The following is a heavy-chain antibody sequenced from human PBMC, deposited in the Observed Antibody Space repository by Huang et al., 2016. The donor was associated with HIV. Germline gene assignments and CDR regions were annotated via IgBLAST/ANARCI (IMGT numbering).Heavy chain of an antibody. D-gene: IGHD3-10*01. CDR1: GFTLSDYA. CDR3: ARFGKRLPMLRGEDVIGDI. Sequence: QVQLVESGGGVVQPGRSLRLSCAASGFTLSDYAIHWVRQAPGKGLDWLAFISYDGNDKCDADSVGGRFTISRDNFNNTLYLQMNSLRHEDTALYYCARFGKRLPMLRGEDVIGDIWGQGTMVIVSS. CDR2: ISYDGNDK. J-gene: IGHJ3*02. V-gene: IGHV3-30-3*01.